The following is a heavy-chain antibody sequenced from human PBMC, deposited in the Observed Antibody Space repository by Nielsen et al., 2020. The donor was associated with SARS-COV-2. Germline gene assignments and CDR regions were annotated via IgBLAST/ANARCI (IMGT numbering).Heavy chain of an antibody. CDR1: GFTFSSYA. Sequence: GESLKISYAASGFTFSSYAMHWVRQAPGKGLEYVSAISSNGGSTYYANSVKGRFTISRDNSKNTLYLQMGSLRAEDMAVYYCARIRGQWAFDYWGQGTLVTVSS. CDR2: ISSNGGST. J-gene: IGHJ4*02. V-gene: IGHV3-64*01. CDR3: ARIRGQWAFDY. D-gene: IGHD3-10*01.